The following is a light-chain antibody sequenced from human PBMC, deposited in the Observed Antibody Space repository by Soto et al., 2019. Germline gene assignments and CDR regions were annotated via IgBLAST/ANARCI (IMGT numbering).Light chain of an antibody. CDR1: SSNIGSFT. J-gene: IGLJ2*01. V-gene: IGLV1-44*01. CDR3: AAWDDRLNGRVV. CDR2: SDD. Sequence: QSVLTQPPSASGTPGQRVTLSCSGSSSNIGSFTVNWYQHLPGTAPKLLIYSDDHRPSGVPDRFSGSKSGPSASLAISGLQSDDEADYYCAAWDDRLNGRVVFGGGTKLTVL.